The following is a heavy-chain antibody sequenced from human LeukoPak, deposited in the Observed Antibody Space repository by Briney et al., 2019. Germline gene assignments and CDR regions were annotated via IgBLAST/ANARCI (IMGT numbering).Heavy chain of an antibody. CDR1: GFTFDDYA. CDR3: AKGVSTMVRGVITN. CDR2: ISWNSGSI. V-gene: IGHV3-9*03. D-gene: IGHD3-10*01. J-gene: IGHJ4*02. Sequence: PGGSLRLSCAASGFTFDDYAMHWVRQAPGKGLEWVSGISWNSGSIGYADSVKGRFTISRDNAKNSLYLQMNSLRAGDMALYYCAKGVSTMVRGVITNWGQGTLVTVSS.